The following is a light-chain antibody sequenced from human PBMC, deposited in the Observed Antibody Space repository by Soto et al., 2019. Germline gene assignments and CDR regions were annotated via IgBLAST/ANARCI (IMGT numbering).Light chain of an antibody. CDR1: SSDVGGYNY. V-gene: IGLV2-14*01. Sequence: QSALTQPASVSGSPVQSITISCTGTSSDVGGYNYVSWYQQHPGKAPKLMIYEVSNLPSGVSNRFSGSKSGNTASLTISGLHAEDEADYYCSSYTSSSTLFGGGTKLTVL. CDR2: EVS. CDR3: SSYTSSSTL. J-gene: IGLJ2*01.